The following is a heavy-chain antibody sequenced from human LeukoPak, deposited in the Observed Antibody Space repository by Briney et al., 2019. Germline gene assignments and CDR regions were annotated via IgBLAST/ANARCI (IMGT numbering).Heavy chain of an antibody. CDR1: GVSISSYY. J-gene: IGHJ5*02. Sequence: SETLSLTCTVSGVSISSYYWSWIRQPPGKGLEWIGYIYYSGSTNYNPSLKSRVTISVDTSKNQFSLKLSSVTAADTAVYYCARGGYIYGGHNWFDPWGQGTLVTVSS. CDR3: ARGGYIYGGHNWFDP. V-gene: IGHV4-59*01. CDR2: IYYSGST. D-gene: IGHD5-18*01.